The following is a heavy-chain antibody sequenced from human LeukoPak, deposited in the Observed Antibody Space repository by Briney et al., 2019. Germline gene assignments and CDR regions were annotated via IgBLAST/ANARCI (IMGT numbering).Heavy chain of an antibody. CDR1: CGSISSGGYY. V-gene: IGHV4-31*03. CDR3: ARALYQPRLYYYFDY. Sequence: KSSETLSLTCTVSCGSISSGGYYWSWIRQHPGKGLEWIGYIYYSGSTYYNPSLKGRVTISVDTSKNQFSLKLSSVTAADTAVYYCARALYQPRLYYYFDYWGQGTLVTVSS. CDR2: IYYSGST. J-gene: IGHJ4*02. D-gene: IGHD2-2*01.